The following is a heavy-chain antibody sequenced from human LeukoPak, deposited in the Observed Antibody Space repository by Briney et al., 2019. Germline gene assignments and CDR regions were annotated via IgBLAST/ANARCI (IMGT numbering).Heavy chain of an antibody. CDR2: IYYSGST. V-gene: IGHV4-39*07. Sequence: SETLSLTCTVSGGSISSSSYYWGWIRQPPGKGLEWIGSIYYSGSTYYNPFLKSRVTISVDTSKNQFSLKLSSVTAADTAVYYCARGRRVRGVIIANPYYYYGMDVWGQGTTVTVSS. CDR3: ARGRRVRGVIIANPYYYYGMDV. CDR1: GGSISSSSYY. J-gene: IGHJ6*02. D-gene: IGHD3-10*01.